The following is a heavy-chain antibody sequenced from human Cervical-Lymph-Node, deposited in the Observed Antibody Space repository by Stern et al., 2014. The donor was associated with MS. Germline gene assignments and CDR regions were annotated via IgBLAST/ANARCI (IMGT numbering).Heavy chain of an antibody. CDR1: GFTFSSQW. D-gene: IGHD2-8*01. CDR2: INSDGSST. Sequence: VQLVQSGGGVVQPGGSLRLSCVASGFTFSSQWMLWVRQAPGKGLVWVSRINSDGSSTSYADSVKGRFTISRDNAKKTLYLQMDSLRAEDTAVYYCARSNYGMDVWGQGTTVAVSS. J-gene: IGHJ6*02. CDR3: ARSNYGMDV. V-gene: IGHV3-74*02.